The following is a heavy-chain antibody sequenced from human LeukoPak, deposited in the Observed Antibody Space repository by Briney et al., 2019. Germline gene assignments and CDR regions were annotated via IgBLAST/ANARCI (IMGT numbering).Heavy chain of an antibody. V-gene: IGHV4/OR15-8*02. CDR1: GGSITSTNW. J-gene: IGHJ4*02. CDR3: SRESGPFCPFGY. D-gene: IGHD1-26*01. CDR2: ISLAGQT. Sequence: SETLSLTCGVSGGSITSTNWWSWVRQPPGQGLEWIGEISLAGQTNYNPSLNGRVTMSLDKSSNQLSLHLTSVTAADTATYFCSRESGPFCPFGYWGQGTLVIVSS.